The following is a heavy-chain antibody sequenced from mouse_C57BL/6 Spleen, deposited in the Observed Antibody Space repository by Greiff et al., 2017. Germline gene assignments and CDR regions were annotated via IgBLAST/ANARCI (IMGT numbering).Heavy chain of an antibody. V-gene: IGHV5-15*01. CDR3: ARRNYGYDYFDY. D-gene: IGHD2-2*01. CDR2: ISNLAYSI. J-gene: IGHJ2*01. CDR1: GFTFSDYG. Sequence: ELQGVESGGGLVQPGGSLKLSCAASGFTFSDYGMAWVRQAPRKGPEWVAFISNLAYSIYYADTVTGRFTISRENGKNTLYLEMSSLRSEDTAMYYCARRNYGYDYFDYWGQGTTLTVSA.